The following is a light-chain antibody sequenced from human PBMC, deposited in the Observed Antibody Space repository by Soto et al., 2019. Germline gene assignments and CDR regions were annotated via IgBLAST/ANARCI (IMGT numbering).Light chain of an antibody. J-gene: IGLJ1*01. V-gene: IGLV2-18*02. CDR2: AVS. CDR1: SGDVGSYNR. CDR3: SSYTTSSTYV. Sequence: QSVLTQPPSVSGSPGQSVTISCTGTSGDVGSYNRVSWYQQPPGTAPKLMIYAVSNRPSGVPDRFSGSKSGNTASLTISGLQAEDEADYYCSSYTTSSTYVFGTGTKVTVL.